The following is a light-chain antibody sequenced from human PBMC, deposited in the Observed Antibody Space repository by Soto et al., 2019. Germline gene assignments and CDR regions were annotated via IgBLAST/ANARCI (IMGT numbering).Light chain of an antibody. CDR3: QQRYSWPLT. Sequence: EIVLTQSPAALSLSPGGRATLSCRVSQSINIYLAWYQQKLGQAPRLLIYDASIRATGIPARFSGSGSGTDFTLTISSLEPEDFGVYYCQQRYSWPLTFCGWTKVEIK. CDR1: QSINIY. CDR2: DAS. J-gene: IGKJ4*01. V-gene: IGKV3-11*01.